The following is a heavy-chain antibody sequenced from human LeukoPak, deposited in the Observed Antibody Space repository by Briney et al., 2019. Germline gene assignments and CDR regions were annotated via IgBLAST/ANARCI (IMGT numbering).Heavy chain of an antibody. CDR2: IIPILGIA. D-gene: IGHD1-26*01. CDR3: ARVPPSGSYDYFDY. J-gene: IGHJ4*02. CDR1: GGTFSSYA. Sequence: SVKVSCKASGGTFSSYAISWVRQAPGQGLEWMGRIIPILGIANYAQKFQGRVTITADKSTSTAYMELSSLRSEDTAVYYCARVPPSGSYDYFDYWGQGTLVTASS. V-gene: IGHV1-69*04.